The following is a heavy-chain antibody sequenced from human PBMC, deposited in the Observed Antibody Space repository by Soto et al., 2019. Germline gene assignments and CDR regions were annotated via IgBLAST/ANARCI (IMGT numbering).Heavy chain of an antibody. CDR2: INPNSGGT. V-gene: IGHV1-2*04. J-gene: IGHJ6*02. CDR3: ARDCARYYDFWSGYMAPVVYYYYGMDV. CDR1: GYTFTGYY. D-gene: IGHD3-3*01. Sequence: ASVKVSCKASGYTFTGYYMHWVRQAPGQGLEWMGWINPNSGGTNYAQKFQGWVTMTRDTSISTAYMELSRLRSDDTAVYYCARDCARYYDFWSGYMAPVVYYYYGMDVWGQGTTVTVSS.